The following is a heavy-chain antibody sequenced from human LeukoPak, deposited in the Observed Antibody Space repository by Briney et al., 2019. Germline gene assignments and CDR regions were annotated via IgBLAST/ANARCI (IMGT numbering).Heavy chain of an antibody. CDR1: GGSFSGYY. D-gene: IGHD4-11*01. J-gene: IGHJ4*02. V-gene: IGHV4-34*01. CDR3: ARGPGYEGYNNYLFDY. Sequence: SETLSLTCAVYGGSFSGYYWSWIRQPPGKGLEWIGEINHSGSTNYHPSLKSRVTISVDTSKNQFSLKLSSVAAADTAVYYCARGPGYEGYNNYLFDYWGQGNLVTVSS. CDR2: INHSGST.